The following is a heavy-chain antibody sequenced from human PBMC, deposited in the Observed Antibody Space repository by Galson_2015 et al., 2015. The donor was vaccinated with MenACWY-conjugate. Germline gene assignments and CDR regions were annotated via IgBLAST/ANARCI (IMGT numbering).Heavy chain of an antibody. CDR3: AKEKTAYTSRGVDY. CDR2: IKTSGGTT. CDR1: GYTFTNYY. D-gene: IGHD6-13*01. Sequence: SMKVSCKASGYTFTNYYMHWVRQAPGQRLEWMGIIKTSGGTTSYAQKFQGRFTISRDNSKSTLYLQMNSLRAEDTAVYYCAKEKTAYTSRGVDYWGQGTLVTVSS. J-gene: IGHJ4*02. V-gene: IGHV1-46*01.